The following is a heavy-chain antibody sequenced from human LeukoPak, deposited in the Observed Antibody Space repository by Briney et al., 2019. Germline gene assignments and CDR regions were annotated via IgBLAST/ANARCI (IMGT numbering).Heavy chain of an antibody. CDR3: ARILGGHSDIFTGLPVRYFDY. J-gene: IGHJ4*02. Sequence: GASVKVSCKVSGYTLTELSMHWVRQAPGKGLEWMGGFDPEDGETIYAQKFQGRVTMTEDTSTDTAYMELSSLRSEDTAVYYCARILGGHSDIFTGLPVRYFDYWGQGILVTVSS. CDR1: GYTLTELS. V-gene: IGHV1-24*01. D-gene: IGHD3-9*01. CDR2: FDPEDGET.